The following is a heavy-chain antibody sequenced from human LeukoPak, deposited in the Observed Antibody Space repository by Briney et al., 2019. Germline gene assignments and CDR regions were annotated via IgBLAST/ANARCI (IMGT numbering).Heavy chain of an antibody. CDR3: AKARYTAGWYTFGY. CDR2: IRGSDGST. J-gene: IGHJ4*02. Sequence: GGSLRLSCAASGFXFSNYAISWVRHTPGKGLEWVSIIRGSDGSTYYADSVKGRFTTSRDNPKNTLYLEMNNLRAEDTALYYCAKARYTAGWYTFGYWGQGTQVTVSS. V-gene: IGHV3-23*01. D-gene: IGHD6-19*01. CDR1: GFXFSNYA.